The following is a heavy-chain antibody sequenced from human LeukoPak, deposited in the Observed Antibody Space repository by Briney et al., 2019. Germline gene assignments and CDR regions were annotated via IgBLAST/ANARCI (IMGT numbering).Heavy chain of an antibody. D-gene: IGHD4-23*01. V-gene: IGHV4-59*08. CDR2: IYYSGST. J-gene: IGHJ4*02. Sequence: SETLSLTCTVSGGSISSYYWSWIRQPPGKGLEWIGYIYYSGSTNYNPSLKSRATISVDRSNNQFSLKLNSVTAADTAVYYCARHSGGNCHYFDYWGQGTLVTVSS. CDR1: GGSISSYY. CDR3: ARHSGGNCHYFDY.